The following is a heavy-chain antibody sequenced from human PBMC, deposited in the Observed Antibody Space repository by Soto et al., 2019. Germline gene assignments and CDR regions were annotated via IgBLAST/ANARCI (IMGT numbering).Heavy chain of an antibody. CDR2: INPNDGST. V-gene: IGHV1-46*01. J-gene: IGHJ3*02. D-gene: IGHD4-17*01. CDR3: ARDSYGDYGAFDI. Sequence: ASVKVSCKASGYTFTSYHMHWVRPAPGQGLEWMGIINPNDGSTNYAQKFQGRVTMTRDTSTSTAYMELRSLRSDDTAVYYCARDSYGDYGAFDIWGQGTMVTVSS. CDR1: GYTFTSYH.